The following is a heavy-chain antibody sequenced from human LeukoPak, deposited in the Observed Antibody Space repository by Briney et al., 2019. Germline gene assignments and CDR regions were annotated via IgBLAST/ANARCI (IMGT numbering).Heavy chain of an antibody. V-gene: IGHV3-30*07. Sequence: QPGRSLRLSCAASGFTFSSYAMHWVRQAPGKGLEWVAVISYDGSNKYYADSVKGRFTISRDNSKNTLYLQMNSLRAEDTAVYYCAKEGYFDWLFLDAFDIWGQGTMVTVSS. CDR1: GFTFSSYA. J-gene: IGHJ3*02. D-gene: IGHD3-9*01. CDR3: AKEGYFDWLFLDAFDI. CDR2: ISYDGSNK.